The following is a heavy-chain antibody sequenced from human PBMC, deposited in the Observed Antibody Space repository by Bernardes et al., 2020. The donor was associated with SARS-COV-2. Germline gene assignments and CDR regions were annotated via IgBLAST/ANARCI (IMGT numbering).Heavy chain of an antibody. V-gene: IGHV1-18*01. J-gene: IGHJ3*02. CDR3: ARLDYCSSTSCYVLAFDI. CDR2: ISAYNGNT. Sequence: ASVKVSCKASGYTFTSYGISWVRQAPGQGLEWMGWISAYNGNTNYAQKLQGRVTMTTDTSTSTAYMELRSLRSDDTAVYYCARLDYCSSTSCYVLAFDIWGQGTMVTVSS. CDR1: GYTFTSYG. D-gene: IGHD2-2*01.